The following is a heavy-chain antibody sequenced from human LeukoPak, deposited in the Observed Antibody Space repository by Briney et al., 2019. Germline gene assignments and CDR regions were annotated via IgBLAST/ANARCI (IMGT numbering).Heavy chain of an antibody. CDR2: INPSGGST. Sequence: ASVKVSCKASGYTFISYYMHWVRQAPGQGLEWMGIINPSGGSTSYAQKFQGRVTMTRDMSTSTVYMELSSLRSEDTAVYYCARGITMTDFDYWGQGTLVTVSS. J-gene: IGHJ4*02. CDR3: ARGITMTDFDY. V-gene: IGHV1-46*01. CDR1: GYTFISYY. D-gene: IGHD3-22*01.